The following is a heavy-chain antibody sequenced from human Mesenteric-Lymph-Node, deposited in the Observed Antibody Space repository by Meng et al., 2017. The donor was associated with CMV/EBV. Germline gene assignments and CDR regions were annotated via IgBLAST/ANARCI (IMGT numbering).Heavy chain of an antibody. Sequence: SVKVSCKASGGTFSSYAISWVRQAPGQGLEWMGGIIPIFGTANYAQKFQGRVTITTDESTSTAYMELSSLRSEDTAVYYCARDTLTVKGYYYYYGMDVWGQGTTVTVSS. D-gene: IGHD4-11*01. CDR3: ARDTLTVKGYYYYYGMDV. J-gene: IGHJ6*02. CDR1: GGTFSSYA. CDR2: IIPIFGTA. V-gene: IGHV1-69*05.